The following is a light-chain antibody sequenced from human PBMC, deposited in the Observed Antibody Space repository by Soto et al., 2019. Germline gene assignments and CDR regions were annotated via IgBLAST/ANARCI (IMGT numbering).Light chain of an antibody. V-gene: IGLV2-14*03. CDR1: SSDVGAYNY. CDR3: NSYTSSTTPYV. J-gene: IGLJ1*01. CDR2: DVT. Sequence: QSVLTQPASVSGSPGQSITISCSGSSSDVGAYNYVSWYQHHPDKAPKLVIYDVTNRPSGVSNRFSGSKSGNTASLTISGPQAEDEADYYCNSYTSSTTPYVFGTGTKLTVL.